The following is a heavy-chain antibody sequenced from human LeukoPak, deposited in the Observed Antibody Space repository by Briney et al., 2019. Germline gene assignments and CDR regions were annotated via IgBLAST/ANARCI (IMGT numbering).Heavy chain of an antibody. CDR1: GGSISSSNW. J-gene: IGHJ4*02. V-gene: IGHV4-4*02. CDR3: ARERYGSTTQAYYFDY. Sequence: SGTLSLTCAVSGGSISSSNWWSWVRQPPGKGLEWIGEIYHSGSTNYNPSLKSRVTISVDKSKNQFSLKLSSVTAADTAVYYCARERYGSTTQAYYFDYWGQGTLVTVSS. CDR2: IYHSGST. D-gene: IGHD3-10*01.